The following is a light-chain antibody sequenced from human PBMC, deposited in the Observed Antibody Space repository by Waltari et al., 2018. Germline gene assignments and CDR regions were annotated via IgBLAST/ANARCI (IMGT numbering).Light chain of an antibody. V-gene: IGLV3-25*03. CDR1: ASPNQL. J-gene: IGLJ3*02. CDR2: KDT. Sequence: SYELTQPPSVSVSPGQTARITCSADASPNQLAHLYQQKPGQAPVLVIYKDTERPSGIPERFSGSNSGTTVTLTISGVQAEDEADYYCQSADSSGPYRVFGGGTKLTVL. CDR3: QSADSSGPYRV.